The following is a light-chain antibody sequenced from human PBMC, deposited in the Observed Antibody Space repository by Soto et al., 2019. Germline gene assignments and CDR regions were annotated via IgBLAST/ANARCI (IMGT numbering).Light chain of an antibody. J-gene: IGKJ3*01. CDR2: SAS. CDR3: QQYGNSRVT. V-gene: IGKV3-20*01. CDR1: QSVGSY. Sequence: IVLTQSPGTLSLSPGERATLSCRASQSVGSYLAWYQQKPGQAPRLLIYSASSRATGVADRFSGSGSGTGFTLTISRLEPEDFAVYYCQQYGNSRVTFGPGTKVDIK.